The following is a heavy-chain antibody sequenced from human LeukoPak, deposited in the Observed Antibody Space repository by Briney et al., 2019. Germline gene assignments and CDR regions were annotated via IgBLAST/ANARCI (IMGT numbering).Heavy chain of an antibody. CDR2: ISGSGGST. J-gene: IGHJ4*02. CDR1: GFTLSSYS. V-gene: IGHV3-23*01. D-gene: IGHD2-15*01. Sequence: PGGSLRLSCAASGFTLSSYSMNWVRQAPGKGLEWVSTISGSGGSTYSADSVKGRFTISRDNSKNTLYLQMNSLRAEDTAVYYCAKDPGARGGTCYSCYFAYWGQGTLVTVPS. CDR3: AKDPGARGGTCYSCYFAY.